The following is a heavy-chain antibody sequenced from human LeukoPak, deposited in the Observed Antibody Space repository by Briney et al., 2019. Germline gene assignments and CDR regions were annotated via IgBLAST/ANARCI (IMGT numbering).Heavy chain of an antibody. V-gene: IGHV4-59*08. J-gene: IGHJ4*02. CDR3: AGHYGISRVNRFDY. CDR2: IYYSGST. D-gene: IGHD2-21*01. Sequence: SETLSLTCTVSGGSISSYYWSWIRQPPGKGLEWIGYIYYSGSTNYNASLKSRVTISVDTSKNQFSLKLSSVTAADTAVYYCAGHYGISRVNRFDYWGQGTLVTVSS. CDR1: GGSISSYY.